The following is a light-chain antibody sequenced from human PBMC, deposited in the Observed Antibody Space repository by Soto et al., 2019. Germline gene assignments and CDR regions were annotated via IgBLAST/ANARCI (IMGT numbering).Light chain of an antibody. CDR3: QAWDSSTHVV. CDR2: QDS. J-gene: IGLJ2*01. CDR1: KLGDKY. V-gene: IGLV3-1*01. Sequence: YELTQPPSVSVSPGQTASITCSGDKLGDKYACWYQQKPGQSPVLVIYQDSKRPSGIPERFSGSNSGNTATLTISGTQAMDEADYYSQAWDSSTHVVFGGGTKLTVL.